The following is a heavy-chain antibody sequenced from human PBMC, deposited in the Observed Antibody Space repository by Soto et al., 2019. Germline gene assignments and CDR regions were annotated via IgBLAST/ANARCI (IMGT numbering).Heavy chain of an antibody. CDR3: ARDRMGWRVDAFDI. Sequence: ASVNVSCKSSGYTFTSYRISWVRRAPGQGLEWMGWISAYNGNTNYAQKLQGRVTMTTDTSTSTAYMELRSLRSDDTAVYYCARDRMGWRVDAFDIWGQGTMVTVSS. D-gene: IGHD3-3*01. V-gene: IGHV1-18*04. CDR1: GYTFTSYR. CDR2: ISAYNGNT. J-gene: IGHJ3*02.